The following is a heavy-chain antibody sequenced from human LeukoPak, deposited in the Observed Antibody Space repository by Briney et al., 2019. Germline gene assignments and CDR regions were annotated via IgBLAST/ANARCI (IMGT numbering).Heavy chain of an antibody. V-gene: IGHV4-39*07. CDR1: GGSISSSSYY. J-gene: IGHJ4*02. CDR3: ARDPYSSSRFDY. D-gene: IGHD6-13*01. CDR2: IYYSGST. Sequence: SETLSLTCTVSGGSISSSSYYWGWIRQPPGKGLEWIGSIYYSGSTYYNPSLKSRVTISVDTSKNQFSLKLSSVTAADTAVYYCARDPYSSSRFDYWGQGTLVTVSS.